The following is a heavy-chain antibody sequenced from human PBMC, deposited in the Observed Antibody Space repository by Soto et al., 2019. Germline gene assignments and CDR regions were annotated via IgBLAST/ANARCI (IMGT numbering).Heavy chain of an antibody. D-gene: IGHD3-22*01. CDR3: ARDDDSSYRSRAFDF. V-gene: IGHV3-48*03. Sequence: EVQLVESGGGLVQPGGSLRVSCAASGFTFSSYEMSWVRQAPGKGLEWVSYISSSGSPIYYADSVKGRFTISRDNGKNSLHLQMNSLRVEDTAVYYCARDDDSSYRSRAFDFWGQGTMVTVSS. J-gene: IGHJ3*01. CDR1: GFTFSSYE. CDR2: ISSSGSPI.